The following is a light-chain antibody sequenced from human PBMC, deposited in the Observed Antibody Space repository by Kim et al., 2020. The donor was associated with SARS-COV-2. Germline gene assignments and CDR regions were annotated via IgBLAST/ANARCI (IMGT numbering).Light chain of an antibody. CDR1: SSNIGSNY. J-gene: IGLJ3*02. Sequence: ELTQPPSASGTPGQRVTISCSGSSSNIGSNYVYWYQQLPGTAPKLLIYRNNQRPSGVPDRFSGSKSGTSASLAISGLRSEDEADYYCAAWDDSLTGQVFGGGTQLTVL. CDR2: RNN. CDR3: AAWDDSLTGQV. V-gene: IGLV1-47*01.